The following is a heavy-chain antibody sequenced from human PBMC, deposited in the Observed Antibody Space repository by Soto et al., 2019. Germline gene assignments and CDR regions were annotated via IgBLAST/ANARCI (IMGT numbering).Heavy chain of an antibody. Sequence: EVQLVESGGGLVKPGGSLRLSCAASGFTFSNAWMSWVRQAPGKGLEWVGRIKSKTDGGTTDYAAPVKGRFTISRDDSKNTLYLQMNSLKTEDTAVYYCTMEYYYGSGSYYLGYYYYYYMDVWGKGTTVTVSS. CDR3: TMEYYYGSGSYYLGYYYYYYMDV. V-gene: IGHV3-15*01. CDR1: GFTFSNAW. D-gene: IGHD3-10*01. CDR2: IKSKTDGGTT. J-gene: IGHJ6*03.